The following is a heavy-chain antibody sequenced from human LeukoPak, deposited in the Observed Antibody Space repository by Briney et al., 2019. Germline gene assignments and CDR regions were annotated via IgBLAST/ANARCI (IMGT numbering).Heavy chain of an antibody. D-gene: IGHD3-22*01. V-gene: IGHV4-39*01. CDR2: IYYSGST. J-gene: IGHJ4*02. Sequence: SETLSLTCTVSGGSISSSSYYWGWIRQPPGKGLEWIGSIYYSGSTYYNPSLKSRVTISVDASKNQFSLKLSSVTAADTAVYYCARLTPPGYYDSSGYYQSDNWGQGTLVTVSS. CDR3: ARLTPPGYYDSSGYYQSDN. CDR1: GGSISSSSYY.